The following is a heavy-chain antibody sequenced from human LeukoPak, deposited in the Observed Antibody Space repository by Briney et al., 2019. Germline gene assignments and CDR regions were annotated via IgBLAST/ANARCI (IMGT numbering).Heavy chain of an antibody. J-gene: IGHJ4*02. D-gene: IGHD3-22*01. CDR1: GYTFTGYY. CDR2: INPNSGGT. Sequence: ASVKVSCKASGYTFTGYYMHWVRQAPGQGLEWMGWINPNSGGTNYAQKFQGRVTMTRDTSISTAYMELSRLRSDDTAVYYCARGDAYYYDSSGYYHRGQGTLVTVSS. CDR3: ARGDAYYYDSSGYYH. V-gene: IGHV1-2*02.